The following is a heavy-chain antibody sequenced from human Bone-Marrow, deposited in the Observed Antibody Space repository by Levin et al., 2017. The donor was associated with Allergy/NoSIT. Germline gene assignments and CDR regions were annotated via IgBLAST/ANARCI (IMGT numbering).Heavy chain of an antibody. J-gene: IGHJ6*02. CDR2: IIALLNTS. V-gene: IGHV1-69*01. CDR3: ARARGWLLRKPKSYYYGFDV. D-gene: IGHD5-12*01. CDR1: GGNFNNYA. Sequence: PGGSLRLSCEASGGNFNNYALSWVRQAPGQGLEWMGGIIALLNTSHYAQKFQGRLAITADESTNTGYMELSSLRSEDTAVYYCARARGWLLRKPKSYYYGFDVWGQGTAVTVS.